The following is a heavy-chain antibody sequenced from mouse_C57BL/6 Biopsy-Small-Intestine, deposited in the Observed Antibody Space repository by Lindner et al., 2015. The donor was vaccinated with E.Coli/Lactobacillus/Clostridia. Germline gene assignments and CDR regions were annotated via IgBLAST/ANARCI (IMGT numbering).Heavy chain of an antibody. D-gene: IGHD1-1*01. CDR2: ISGSSSTI. Sequence: VQLQESGGGLVKPGGSLKLSCTASGFIFGDHGMHWVRQAPEKGLEWVAYISGSSSTIFYADVLKGRFTISRDNAKNTLFLQMTSLRSEDTAIYYCARNYYGNGYDYWGQGTTLTVSS. J-gene: IGHJ2*01. V-gene: IGHV5-17*01. CDR1: GFIFGDHG. CDR3: ARNYYGNGYDY.